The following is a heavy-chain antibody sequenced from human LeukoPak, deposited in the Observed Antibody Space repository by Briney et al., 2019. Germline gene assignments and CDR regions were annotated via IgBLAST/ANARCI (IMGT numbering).Heavy chain of an antibody. CDR2: IEKDGSET. J-gene: IGHJ4*02. CDR3: AKGGWQWLVHRFLDY. CDR1: GFTFSTSW. V-gene: IGHV3-7*05. Sequence: GGSLRLSCAASGFTFSTSWMNWVRQAPGKGLEWVASIEKDGSETHYADSVKGRFTISRDNAKNSMYLQMNSLRGEDTAIYYCAKGGWQWLVHRFLDYWGQGTLVTVSS. D-gene: IGHD6-19*01.